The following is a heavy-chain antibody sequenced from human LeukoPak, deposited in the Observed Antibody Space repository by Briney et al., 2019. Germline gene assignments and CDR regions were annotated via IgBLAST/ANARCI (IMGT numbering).Heavy chain of an antibody. CDR1: RFTFSSFA. J-gene: IGHJ4*02. CDR3: AKRVPYGSSSVYFDN. D-gene: IGHD6-6*01. CDR2: ISDNDGTST. V-gene: IGHV3-23*01. Sequence: GRSLRLSCAASRFTFSSFASSWVRPAPGKGLGWVSAISDNDGTSTYYTDSANGRFTISRDNSKNTLYLQMNALRAEDTAVYYCAKRVPYGSSSVYFDNWGQGTPVTVSS.